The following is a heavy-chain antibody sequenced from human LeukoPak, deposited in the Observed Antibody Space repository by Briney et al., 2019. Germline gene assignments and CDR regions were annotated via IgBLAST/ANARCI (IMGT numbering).Heavy chain of an antibody. J-gene: IGHJ4*02. CDR1: GGSFSGYY. Sequence: SETLSLTCAVYGGSFSGYYWSWIRQPPGKGLEWIGEINHSGSTNYNPSLKSRVTISVDTSKNQFSLKLSSVTAADTPVYYCARLSADSSSSRGFDYWGQGTLVTVSS. CDR3: ARLSADSSSSRGFDY. CDR2: INHSGST. V-gene: IGHV4-34*01. D-gene: IGHD2-2*01.